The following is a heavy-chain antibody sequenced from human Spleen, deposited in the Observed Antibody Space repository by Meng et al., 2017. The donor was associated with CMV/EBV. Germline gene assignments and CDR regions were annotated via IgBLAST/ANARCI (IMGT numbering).Heavy chain of an antibody. V-gene: IGHV3-9*01. CDR1: GFSFDDYA. CDR3: ARVRYYDSSGTPGDCDY. D-gene: IGHD3-22*01. Sequence: SLKISCAASGFSFDDYAMHWVRQAPGKGLEWVSGITWNSGSIGYADSVKGRFTISRDNAKNSVFLQMNSLRGEDTAIYYCARVRYYDSSGTPGDCDYWGQGTLVTVSS. CDR2: ITWNSGSI. J-gene: IGHJ4*02.